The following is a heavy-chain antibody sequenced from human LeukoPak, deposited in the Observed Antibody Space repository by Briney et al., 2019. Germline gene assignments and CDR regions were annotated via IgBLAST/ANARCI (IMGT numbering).Heavy chain of an antibody. V-gene: IGHV4-4*02. CDR1: GGSISSDNW. J-gene: IGHJ4*02. CDR2: VLRSGST. D-gene: IGHD3-22*01. CDR3: ATYYVISGYRFDY. Sequence: PSETLSLTCAVSGGSISSDNWWSWIRQPPGKGLEWIGEVLRSGSTNYNPSLKSRVTMSIDTSKNQFSLKLNSVTAADTAVYYCATYYVISGYRFDYWGQGTLVTVSS.